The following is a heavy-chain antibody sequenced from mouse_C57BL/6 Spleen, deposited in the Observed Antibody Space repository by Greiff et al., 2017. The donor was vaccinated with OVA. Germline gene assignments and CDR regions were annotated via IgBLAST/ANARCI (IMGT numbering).Heavy chain of an antibody. CDR1: GFTFSSYA. V-gene: IGHV5-4*01. D-gene: IGHD1-1*01. CDR2: ISDGGSYT. CDR3: ARDRDYGSSLFAY. J-gene: IGHJ3*01. Sequence: DVMLVESGGGLVKPGGSLKLSCAASGFTFSSYAMSWVRQTPEKRLEWVATISDGGSYTYYPDNVKGRFTISRDNAKNNLYLQMSHLKSEDTAMYYCARDRDYGSSLFAYWGQGTLVTVSA.